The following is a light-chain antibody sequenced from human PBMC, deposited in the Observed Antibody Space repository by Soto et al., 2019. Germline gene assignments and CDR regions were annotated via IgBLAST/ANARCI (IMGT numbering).Light chain of an antibody. J-gene: IGKJ1*01. CDR2: DAS. CDR1: HNIERW. Sequence: IQMTQSPSTLSASVGDRVTITFRASHNIERWMAWYQQKPGKAPSLLIYDASTLESGVPSRFSGGGSGTEFTLTINNLQPDDLATYICQQYKSYSTFGRGTKVDI. CDR3: QQYKSYST. V-gene: IGKV1-5*01.